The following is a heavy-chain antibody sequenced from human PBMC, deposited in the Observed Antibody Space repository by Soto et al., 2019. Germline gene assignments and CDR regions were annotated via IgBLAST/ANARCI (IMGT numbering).Heavy chain of an antibody. V-gene: IGHV1-8*01. Sequence: QVQLVQSGAELKKPGASVKVSCKASGYTFSNYDMNWVRQATGQGPEWIGWVNPNNGDTGYAQKFQGRFTLTTDISTTTAYMELTSLRSEDTAISYCAKVSRKGSAIDFDYWGQGTLITVSS. CDR1: GYTFSNYD. CDR2: VNPNNGDT. CDR3: AKVSRKGSAIDFDY. D-gene: IGHD3-10*01. J-gene: IGHJ4*02.